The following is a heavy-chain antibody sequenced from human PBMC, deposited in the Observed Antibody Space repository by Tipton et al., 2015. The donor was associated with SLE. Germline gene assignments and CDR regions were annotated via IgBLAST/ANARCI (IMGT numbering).Heavy chain of an antibody. CDR1: GGSISSSSYY. CDR3: ARPHIMAAAGDQAPTAFDI. CDR2: IYYSGST. J-gene: IGHJ3*02. V-gene: IGHV4-39*07. D-gene: IGHD6-13*01. Sequence: TLSLTCTVSGGSISSSSYYWGWIRQPPGKGLEWIGSIYYSGSTHYNPSLKSRVTISVDTSKNQFSLKLSSVTAADTAVYYCARPHIMAAAGDQAPTAFDIWGQGTMVTVSS.